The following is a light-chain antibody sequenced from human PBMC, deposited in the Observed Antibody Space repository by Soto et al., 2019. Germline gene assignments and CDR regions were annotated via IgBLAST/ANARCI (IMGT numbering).Light chain of an antibody. V-gene: IGKV1-39*01. CDR1: QNIDNY. Sequence: DIQMTQSPSSLSASLGDRVTITCRASQNIDNYLNWYQHKPGKAPKLLIYSTSTLHSGVPARFSGCGYGTEFTLTTSSLQAEDVGTYSCQQSYSTPTFGQGTKVDIK. CDR2: STS. CDR3: QQSYSTPT. J-gene: IGKJ1*01.